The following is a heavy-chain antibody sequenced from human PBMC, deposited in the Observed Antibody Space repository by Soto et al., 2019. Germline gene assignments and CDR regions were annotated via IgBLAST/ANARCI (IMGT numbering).Heavy chain of an antibody. Sequence: PGGSLRLSCAASGFILSSYWMNWVRLAPGKGLEWVANIKQDGSQKNYVDSVKGRFTISGDNAKNSLYLQMSSLRAEDTAVYYCMTSVTTHDYWGQGTLVTVSS. CDR1: GFILSSYW. CDR3: MTSVTTHDY. V-gene: IGHV3-7*01. J-gene: IGHJ4*02. D-gene: IGHD4-17*01. CDR2: IKQDGSQK.